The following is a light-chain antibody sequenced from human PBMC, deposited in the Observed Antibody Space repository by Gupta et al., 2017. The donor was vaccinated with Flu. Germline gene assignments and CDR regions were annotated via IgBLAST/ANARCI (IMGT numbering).Light chain of an antibody. CDR2: DAS. J-gene: IGKJ2*01. CDR1: QSVSTY. V-gene: IGKV3-11*01. Sequence: EIVLTQSPATLSLSPGERAVLSCRASQSVSTYLAWYQQKPGQAPRLLMFDASKRVAGVPARFTGSGSGTDFTLTISAREPEDFAVYYCQQRSDLPMYTFGQGTKVEIK. CDR3: QQRSDLPMYT.